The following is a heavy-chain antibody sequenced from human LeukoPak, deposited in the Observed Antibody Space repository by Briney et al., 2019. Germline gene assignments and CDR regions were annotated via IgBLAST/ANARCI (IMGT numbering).Heavy chain of an antibody. CDR1: GFGFSAHS. CDR3: SRNPEMEYWFDP. CDR2: ISYDGKIK. D-gene: IGHD1-1*01. J-gene: IGHJ5*02. V-gene: IGHV3-30*04. Sequence: PGGSLRLSCAASGFGFSAHSVHWVRQAPGKGLEWVAFISYDGKIKQYADSVKGRFTISRDNSKNTLFLQMNSLGTGDTAMYYCSRNPEMEYWFDPWGQGTLVTVSS.